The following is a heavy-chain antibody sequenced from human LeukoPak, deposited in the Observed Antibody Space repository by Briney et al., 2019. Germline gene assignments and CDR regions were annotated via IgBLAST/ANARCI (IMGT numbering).Heavy chain of an antibody. D-gene: IGHD4-17*01. CDR3: AKGFQTYGELSFDV. Sequence: GGSLRLSCAASGFTFSTYAMSWVRQAPGKGLQWVSAISDSGGSTYYADSVKGRFTISRDNSKTTLYLQMNSLRADDTAVYYCAKGFQTYGELSFDVWGQGTLVAVSS. CDR2: ISDSGGST. J-gene: IGHJ4*02. CDR1: GFTFSTYA. V-gene: IGHV3-23*01.